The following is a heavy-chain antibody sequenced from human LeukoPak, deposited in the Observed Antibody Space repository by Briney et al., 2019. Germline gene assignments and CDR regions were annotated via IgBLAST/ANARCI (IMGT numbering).Heavy chain of an antibody. D-gene: IGHD2-15*01. V-gene: IGHV3-30-3*01. CDR3: AKEREISGYCSGGSCYHNWFDP. Sequence: GGSLRLPCAASGFTFSSYAMHWVRQAPGKGLEWVAVISYDGSNKYYADSVKGRFTISRDNSKNTLYLQMNSLRAEDTAVYYCAKEREISGYCSGGSCYHNWFDPWGQGTLVTVSS. CDR1: GFTFSSYA. J-gene: IGHJ5*02. CDR2: ISYDGSNK.